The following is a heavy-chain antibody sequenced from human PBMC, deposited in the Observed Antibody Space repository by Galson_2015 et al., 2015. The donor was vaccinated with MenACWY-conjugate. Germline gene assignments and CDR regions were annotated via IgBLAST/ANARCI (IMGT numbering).Heavy chain of an antibody. V-gene: IGHV3-21*06. Sequence: FLRLSCAASGFTFNSYSMYWVRQAPGKGLEWVSSISSGGNYIHYADSVKGRFTISRDNGKNSVYLQMNSLRAEDTAGYYCARDINFDWLPQMDYWGQGTLVTVSS. J-gene: IGHJ4*02. CDR3: ARDINFDWLPQMDY. CDR1: GFTFNSYS. D-gene: IGHD3-9*01. CDR2: ISSGGNYI.